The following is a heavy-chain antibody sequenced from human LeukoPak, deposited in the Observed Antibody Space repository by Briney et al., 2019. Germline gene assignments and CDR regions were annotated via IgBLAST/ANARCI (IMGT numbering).Heavy chain of an antibody. CDR2: IIPIFGTA. CDR1: GGTFSSYA. Sequence: ASVKVSCKASGGTFSSYAISWVRQAPGQGLEWMGGIIPIFGTANYAQKFQGRVTITADKSASTAYMELSSLRSEDTAVYYCAILWFGEFVYWGQGTLVTVSS. D-gene: IGHD3-10*01. J-gene: IGHJ4*02. CDR3: AILWFGEFVY. V-gene: IGHV1-69*06.